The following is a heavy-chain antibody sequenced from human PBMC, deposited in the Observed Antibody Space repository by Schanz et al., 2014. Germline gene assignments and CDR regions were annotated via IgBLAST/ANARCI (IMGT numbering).Heavy chain of an antibody. Sequence: EVRLVESGGCLVEPGGSLRLSCSGSGFTFSEVYMSWVRQAPGEGLVWVANIKLDGSEKYYVDSVKGRFTLSRDNAKNSMYLQMNSLRVEDTAVYYCARDPNSVNEIDYWGQGTLVTVSS. CDR1: GFTFSEVY. V-gene: IGHV3-7*03. CDR3: ARDPNSVNEIDY. D-gene: IGHD5-12*01. J-gene: IGHJ4*02. CDR2: IKLDGSEK.